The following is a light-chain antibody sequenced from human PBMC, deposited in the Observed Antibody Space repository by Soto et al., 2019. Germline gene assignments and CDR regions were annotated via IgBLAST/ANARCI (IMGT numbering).Light chain of an antibody. CDR3: QQRSNWPSIT. CDR1: QSVRSN. J-gene: IGKJ5*01. V-gene: IGKV3-15*01. CDR2: GAS. Sequence: VMTQSPATPSVSPGERVTLSCRVSQSVRSNLAWYRQKPGQSPRLLIYGASTRATGIPARVSGSGSVTDFTLTISSLEPEDFAVYYCQQRSNWPSITFGQGTRLEIK.